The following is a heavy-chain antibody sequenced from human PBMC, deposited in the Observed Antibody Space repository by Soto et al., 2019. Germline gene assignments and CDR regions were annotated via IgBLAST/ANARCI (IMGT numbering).Heavy chain of an antibody. CDR1: GYTFTSYA. CDR3: ASYCSSTSCYPILKYYYYGMEF. CDR2: INAGNGNT. Sequence: GASVKVSCKASGYTFTSYAMHWVRQAPGQRLEWMGWINAGNGNTKYSQKFQGRVTITRDTSASTAYMELSSLRSEDTAVYYCASYCSSTSCYPILKYYYYGMEFLGQGTTVNVSS. V-gene: IGHV1-3*01. D-gene: IGHD2-2*01. J-gene: IGHJ6*01.